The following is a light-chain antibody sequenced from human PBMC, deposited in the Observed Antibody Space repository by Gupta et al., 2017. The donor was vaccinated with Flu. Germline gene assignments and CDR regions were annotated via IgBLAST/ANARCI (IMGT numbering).Light chain of an antibody. J-gene: IGLJ2*01. CDR3: SSFSGRYTL. CDR1: SADVGGYNY. CDR2: DVT. Sequence: QSALTQPRSVSGSPGQSVAISCTGTSADVGGYNYVAWYHQHPGKAPRVRIYDVTKRTYGVPDRFSGSMSGNTASLTISGLQAEDEADYYCSSFSGRYTLVGGGTKLTVL. V-gene: IGLV2-11*01.